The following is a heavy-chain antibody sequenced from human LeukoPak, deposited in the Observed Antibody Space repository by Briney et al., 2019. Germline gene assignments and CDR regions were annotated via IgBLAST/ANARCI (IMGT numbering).Heavy chain of an antibody. CDR3: ARREGWFDP. CDR1: NESFSGFH. Sequence: SETLSLTCVVFNESFSGFHWSWIRQPPGKGLEWIGEVSHSGGTHYNPALKSRVTISLHTSKNQFSLKLNSVTVADTALYYCARREGWFDPWGQGTLVTASS. V-gene: IGHV4-34*01. J-gene: IGHJ5*02. CDR2: VSHSGGT.